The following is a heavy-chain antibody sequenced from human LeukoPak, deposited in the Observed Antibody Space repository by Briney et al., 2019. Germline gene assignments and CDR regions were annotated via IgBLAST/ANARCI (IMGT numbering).Heavy chain of an antibody. CDR1: GFTFSSYS. J-gene: IGHJ4*02. Sequence: GGSLRLSCAASGFTFSSYSMNWVRQAPGKGLEWVSSISSSSSYIYYADSVKGRFTISRDNAKNSLYLQMNSLRAEDTAVYYCARSSGLYYGDYHYWGQGTLVTVSS. V-gene: IGHV3-21*01. CDR2: ISSSSSYI. D-gene: IGHD4-17*01. CDR3: ARSSGLYYGDYHY.